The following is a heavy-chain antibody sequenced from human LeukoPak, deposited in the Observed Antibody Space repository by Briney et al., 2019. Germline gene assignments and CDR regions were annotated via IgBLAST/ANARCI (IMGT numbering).Heavy chain of an antibody. CDR1: GFTFSSYD. J-gene: IGHJ6*03. Sequence: GGSLRLSCAASGFTFSSYDMNWVRQAPGKGLEWVANINQSGSDKYYVDSVKGRFTISRDNAKNSLYMQMNSLRAEDTAVYYCARGYDLAAKNGGYYYYYMDVWGKGTTVTVSS. D-gene: IGHD3-3*01. CDR3: ARGYDLAAKNGGYYYYYMDV. V-gene: IGHV3-7*01. CDR2: INQSGSDK.